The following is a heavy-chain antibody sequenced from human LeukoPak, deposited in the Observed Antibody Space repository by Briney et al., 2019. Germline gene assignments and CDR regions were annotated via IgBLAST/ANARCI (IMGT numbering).Heavy chain of an antibody. D-gene: IGHD7-27*01. CDR3: ARDLCWGRGYYYYYMDV. CDR2: INPNSGGT. Sequence: ASVKVSCKASGYTFTGYYMHWVRQAPGQGLEWMGWINPNSGGTNYAQKFQGRVTMTRDTSISTAYRELSRLRSDDTAVYYCARDLCWGRGYYYYYMDVWGKGTTVTVSS. J-gene: IGHJ6*03. V-gene: IGHV1-2*02. CDR1: GYTFTGYY.